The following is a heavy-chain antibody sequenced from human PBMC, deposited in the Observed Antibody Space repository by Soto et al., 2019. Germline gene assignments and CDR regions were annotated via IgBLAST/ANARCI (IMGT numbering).Heavy chain of an antibody. CDR3: AKSTTAPYYYYYSMDV. J-gene: IGHJ6*02. Sequence: GGSLRLSCAASGFTFSSYGMHWVRQAPGKGPEWVAVISFDETNKYYADSVKGRFTISRDNSKNTLYLQMNSLRAEDTAVYYCAKSTTAPYYYYYSMDVWGQGTTVTVSS. CDR2: ISFDETNK. CDR1: GFTFSSYG. V-gene: IGHV3-30*18. D-gene: IGHD4-4*01.